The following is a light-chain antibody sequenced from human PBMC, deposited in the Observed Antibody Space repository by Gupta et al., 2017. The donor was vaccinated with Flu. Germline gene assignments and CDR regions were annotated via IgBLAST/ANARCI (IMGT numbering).Light chain of an antibody. V-gene: IGKV1-5*03. CDR1: QSISSW. CDR3: QQDNSYPYT. Sequence: DIQMTQSPYPLSASVGDRVTITCRASQSISSWLAWYQQKPGKAPKLLIYKASSLESGVPSRFSGSGSGTEFTLTISSLQPDDFATYYCQQDNSYPYTFGQGTKVEIK. CDR2: KAS. J-gene: IGKJ2*01.